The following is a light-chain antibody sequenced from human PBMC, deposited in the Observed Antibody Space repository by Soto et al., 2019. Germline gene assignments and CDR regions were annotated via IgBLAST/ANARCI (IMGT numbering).Light chain of an antibody. CDR1: QSVARN. J-gene: IGKJ1*01. CDR2: RTS. V-gene: IGKV3-20*01. CDR3: QQYGTSPQT. Sequence: VVTQSPATLSVSIGERATLSCRASQSVARNLAWYQQKPGQAPRLLMFRTSSRATGFPARFSGSGSGTDFTLTISRLEPEDFAVYYCQQYGTSPQTFGQGTKVDIK.